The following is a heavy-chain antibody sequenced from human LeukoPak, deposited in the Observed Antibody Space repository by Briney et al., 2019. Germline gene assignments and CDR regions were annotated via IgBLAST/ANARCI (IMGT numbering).Heavy chain of an antibody. CDR1: GFTFSSYN. Sequence: PGGSLRLSCAASGFTFSSYNMNWVRQAPGKGLEWDSCITTSGTYIYYADSVKGRFTISRDNAKNSLYLQMNSLRAEDTAVYYCARDGPEGSGSYLNYWGQGTLVTVSS. CDR3: ARDGPEGSGSYLNY. D-gene: IGHD1-26*01. J-gene: IGHJ4*02. V-gene: IGHV3-21*01. CDR2: ITTSGTYI.